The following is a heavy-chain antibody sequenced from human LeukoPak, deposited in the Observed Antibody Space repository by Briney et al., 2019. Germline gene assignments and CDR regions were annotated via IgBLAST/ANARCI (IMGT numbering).Heavy chain of an antibody. CDR3: AKDWGYSSSPTGFDY. CDR1: GFTFSSYA. CDR2: ISGSGGST. Sequence: GGPLRLSCAASGFTFSSYAMSWVRQAPGKGLEWVSLISGSGGSTYYADSVKGRFTISRDNSKNTLYLQMNSLRAEDTAVYYCAKDWGYSSSPTGFDYWGQGTVVTVSS. V-gene: IGHV3-23*01. D-gene: IGHD6-13*01. J-gene: IGHJ4*02.